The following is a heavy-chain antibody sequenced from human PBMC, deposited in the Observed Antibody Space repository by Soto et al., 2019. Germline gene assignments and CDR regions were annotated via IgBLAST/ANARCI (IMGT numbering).Heavy chain of an antibody. CDR2: ISGSVGST. V-gene: IGHV3-23*01. CDR1: GFTFSDHG. CDR3: AKDRTIASRNFDS. D-gene: IGHD6-6*01. Sequence: GGSLRLSCAASGFTFSDHGMHWVRQAPGKGLEWVSSISGSVGSTFYADSVKGRFTISRDNSMNTLYLQMNSLGAEDTAVYYCAKDRTIASRNFDSWGQGALVTVS. J-gene: IGHJ4*02.